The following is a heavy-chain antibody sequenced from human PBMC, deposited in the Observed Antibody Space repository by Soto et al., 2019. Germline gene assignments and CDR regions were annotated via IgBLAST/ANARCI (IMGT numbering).Heavy chain of an antibody. V-gene: IGHV3-21*06. Sequence: EVQLVESGGGLVKPGGSLRLSCATSGFTFSSFDMDWVRQAPGKGLEWVSSIHRASTYIYYADSVRGRFTISRDNAKSSRYLQMNTLTVKDTVVYYWARRAVTTYPSFDYWGQGALVTSPQ. CDR3: ARRAVTTYPSFDY. D-gene: IGHD4-17*01. CDR1: GFTFSSFD. CDR2: IHRASTYI. J-gene: IGHJ4*02.